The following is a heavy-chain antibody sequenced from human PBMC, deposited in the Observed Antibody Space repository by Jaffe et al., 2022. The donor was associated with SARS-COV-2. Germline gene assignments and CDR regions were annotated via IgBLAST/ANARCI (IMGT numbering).Heavy chain of an antibody. V-gene: IGHV3-33*01. CDR2: IWYDGSNK. Sequence: QVQLVESGGGVVQPGRSLRLSCAASGFTFSSYGMHWVRQAPGKGLEWVAVIWYDGSNKYYADSVKGRFTISRDNSKNTLYLQMNSLRAEDTAVYYCARSDAVTAIDYWGQGTLVTVSS. CDR3: ARSDAVTAIDY. CDR1: GFTFSSYG. J-gene: IGHJ4*02. D-gene: IGHD2-21*02.